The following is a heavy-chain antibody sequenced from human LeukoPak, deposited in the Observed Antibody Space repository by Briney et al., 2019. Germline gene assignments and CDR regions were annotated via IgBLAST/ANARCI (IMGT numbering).Heavy chain of an antibody. J-gene: IGHJ4*02. CDR1: GGSISSYY. Sequence: NPSETLSLTCTVSGGSISSYYWSWIRQPPGKGLEWIGYIHYSGSSNYNPSLKSRVTISVDTSKNQFSLNLRSVTAADTAVYYCARDSSGYRRGSFDYWGQGTLVTVSS. V-gene: IGHV4-59*01. D-gene: IGHD3-22*01. CDR3: ARDSSGYRRGSFDY. CDR2: IHYSGSS.